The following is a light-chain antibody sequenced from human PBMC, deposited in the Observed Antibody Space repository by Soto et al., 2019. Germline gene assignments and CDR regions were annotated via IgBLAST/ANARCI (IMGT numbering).Light chain of an antibody. Sequence: QSVLTQPPSVSGAPGQSVTISCTGSTSNIGAGYDVHWYQQRPGTAPKLLIYSHNQRPSGVPDRFSGSKSGTSASLAISGVQSEDEADYYCAAWDDSLTGYVFGPGTKVTVL. CDR3: AAWDDSLTGYV. J-gene: IGLJ1*01. V-gene: IGLV1-40*01. CDR1: TSNIGAGYD. CDR2: SHN.